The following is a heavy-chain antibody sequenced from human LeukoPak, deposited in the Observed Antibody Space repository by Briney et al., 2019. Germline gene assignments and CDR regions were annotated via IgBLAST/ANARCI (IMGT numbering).Heavy chain of an antibody. D-gene: IGHD2-15*01. J-gene: IGHJ4*02. CDR1: GFTFSSYS. CDR2: ISSSSSTI. CDR3: ARDRVADY. Sequence: GGSLRLSCAASGFTFSSYSMNWVRQAPGKGLEWVSYISSSSSTIYYADSVKGRFTISRDNAKNSLYLQMNSLRAEDTAVYYCARDRVADYWGQGTLVTVSS. V-gene: IGHV3-48*04.